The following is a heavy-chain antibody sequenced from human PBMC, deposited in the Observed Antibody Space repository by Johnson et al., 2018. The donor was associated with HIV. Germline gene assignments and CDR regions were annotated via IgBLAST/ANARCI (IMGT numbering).Heavy chain of an antibody. D-gene: IGHD6-19*01. J-gene: IGHJ3*02. CDR2: ISYDGSNK. Sequence: QMLLVESGGGVVQPGRSLRLSCAASGFTFSSYGMHWVRQAPGKGLECMAVISYDGSNKYYADSVKGRFTISSDNSKNTLFLQMNSLRAEETAVYYCAKGSGWYAAFDIWCQGTMVTVSS. CDR1: GFTFSSYG. V-gene: IGHV3-30-3*02. CDR3: AKGSGWYAAFDI.